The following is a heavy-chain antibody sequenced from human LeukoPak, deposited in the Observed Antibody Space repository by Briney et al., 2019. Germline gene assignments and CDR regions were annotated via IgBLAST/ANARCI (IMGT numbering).Heavy chain of an antibody. V-gene: IGHV4-39*01. J-gene: IGHJ5*02. CDR2: VYYTGST. CDR1: GGSISSDAYY. D-gene: IGHD3-22*01. CDR3: ATIEIDNSGYHWFDP. Sequence: PSETLSLTCTVSGGSISSDAYYWAWVRQPPGKGLEWIGIVYYTGSTYYNPSLRSRLIMFVGTSKNQFSLKLSSVTAADTAVYYCATIEIDNSGYHWFDPWGQGTLVTVSS.